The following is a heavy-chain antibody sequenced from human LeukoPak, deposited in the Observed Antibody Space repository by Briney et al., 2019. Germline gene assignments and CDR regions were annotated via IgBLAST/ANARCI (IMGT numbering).Heavy chain of an antibody. CDR3: ASWGDYYDSSGYYSAEYFQH. D-gene: IGHD3-22*01. CDR2: PSGSGDAT. Sequence: GGSLRLSCAASGFTFSAYAMSWVRQAPGKGLEWVSTPSGSGDATYYADSVKGRFSVSRDNSKNTLYLQMNSLRAEDTAVYYCASWGDYYDSSGYYSAEYFQHWGQGTLVTVSS. V-gene: IGHV3-23*01. J-gene: IGHJ1*01. CDR1: GFTFSAYA.